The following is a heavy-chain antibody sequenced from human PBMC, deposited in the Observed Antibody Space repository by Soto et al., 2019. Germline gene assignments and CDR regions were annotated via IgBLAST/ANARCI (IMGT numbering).Heavy chain of an antibody. D-gene: IGHD3-3*01. Sequence: QITLNESGPTVVKPAETLTLTCTFSGFSLTTSGVGVGWIRQSPGKAPEWLAHIYWDDDKRYSASLKSRLTINKDTSKNQVVLTMASVDPADTATYYCAHRILRTVFGLVTTTAIYFDFWGQGTPVVVSS. V-gene: IGHV2-5*02. CDR2: IYWDDDK. CDR3: AHRILRTVFGLVTTTAIYFDF. J-gene: IGHJ4*02. CDR1: GFSLTTSGVG.